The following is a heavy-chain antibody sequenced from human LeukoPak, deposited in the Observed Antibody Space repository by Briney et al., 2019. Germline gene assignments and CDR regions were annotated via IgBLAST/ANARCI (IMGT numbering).Heavy chain of an antibody. CDR3: ARGGITIFDP. V-gene: IGHV4-59*01. Sequence: PSETLSLTCTVSGGAISSYYWSWIRQPPGKGLEWIGYIYYSGSTNYNPSLKSRVTISVDTSKNQFSLKLSSVTAADTAVYYCARGGITIFDPWGQGTLVTVSS. D-gene: IGHD3-3*01. J-gene: IGHJ5*02. CDR2: IYYSGST. CDR1: GGAISSYY.